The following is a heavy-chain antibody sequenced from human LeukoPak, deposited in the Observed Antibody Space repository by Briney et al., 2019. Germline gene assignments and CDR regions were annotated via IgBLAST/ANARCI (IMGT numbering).Heavy chain of an antibody. V-gene: IGHV4-39*01. J-gene: IGHJ4*02. CDR1: GGSISSSIYY. D-gene: IGHD4-17*01. Sequence: SETLSLTCTVSGGSISSSIYYWGWIRQPPGKGLEWIGSIYYSGSTYYNPSLKSRVTISVDTSKNQFSLKLSSVTAADTAVYYCARQGGPYGVLDYWGQGTLVTVSS. CDR2: IYYSGST. CDR3: ARQGGPYGVLDY.